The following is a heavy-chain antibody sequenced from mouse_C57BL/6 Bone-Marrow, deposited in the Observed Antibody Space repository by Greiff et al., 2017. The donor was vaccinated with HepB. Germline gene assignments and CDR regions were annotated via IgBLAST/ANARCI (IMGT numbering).Heavy chain of an antibody. CDR3: ARDYGSSGGYAMDY. J-gene: IGHJ4*01. CDR2: ISNGGGST. D-gene: IGHD1-1*01. V-gene: IGHV5-12*01. CDR1: GFTFSDYY. Sequence: EVKLVESGGGLVQPGGSLKLSCAASGFTFSDYYLYWVRQTPEKRLEWVAYISNGGGSTYYPDTVKGRFTISRANAKNPLYLQMSRLKAEDTAMYYCARDYGSSGGYAMDYWGQGTSVTVSS.